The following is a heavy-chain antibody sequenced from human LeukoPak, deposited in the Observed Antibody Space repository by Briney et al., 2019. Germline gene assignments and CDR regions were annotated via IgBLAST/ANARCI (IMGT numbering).Heavy chain of an antibody. CDR3: ANIRGTAGTYSYSGMDV. Sequence: GGSLRLSCAASGFTFSNYAMTWVRQAPGKGLEWVSGLSDSGRTTYYTGSVKGRFTISRDNSKNTLDMQMNSLRAEDTAVYYCANIRGTAGTYSYSGMDVWGQGTTVTVSS. V-gene: IGHV3-23*01. D-gene: IGHD3-10*01. J-gene: IGHJ6*02. CDR2: LSDSGRTT. CDR1: GFTFSNYA.